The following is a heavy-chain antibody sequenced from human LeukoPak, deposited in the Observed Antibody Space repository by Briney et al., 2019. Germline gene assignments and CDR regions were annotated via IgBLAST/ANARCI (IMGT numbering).Heavy chain of an antibody. CDR1: GGSFSGYY. J-gene: IGHJ4*02. V-gene: IGHV4-34*01. CDR2: INHSGTT. D-gene: IGHD2-2*01. CDR3: ARGYCSTTRCYEVNFDY. Sequence: PSETLSLTCAVYGGSFSGYYWSWIRQPPGKGLEWIGDINHSGTTNYSPSLKSRVTISIDTSKSQFSLKLNSVTAADTAVYYCARGYCSTTRCYEVNFDYWGQGTLVTVSS.